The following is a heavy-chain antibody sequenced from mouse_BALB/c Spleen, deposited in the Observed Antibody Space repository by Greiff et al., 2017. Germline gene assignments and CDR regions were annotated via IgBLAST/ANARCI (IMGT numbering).Heavy chain of an antibody. Sequence: DVQLVESGGGLVKPGGSLKLSCAASGFTFSSYAMSWVRQTPEKRLEWVASISSGGSTYYPDSVKGRFTISRDNARNILYLQMSSLRSEDTAMYYCAREGGNYLYYAMDYWGQGTSVTVSS. V-gene: IGHV5-6-5*01. CDR2: ISSGGST. J-gene: IGHJ4*01. CDR1: GFTFSSYA. D-gene: IGHD2-1*01. CDR3: AREGGNYLYYAMDY.